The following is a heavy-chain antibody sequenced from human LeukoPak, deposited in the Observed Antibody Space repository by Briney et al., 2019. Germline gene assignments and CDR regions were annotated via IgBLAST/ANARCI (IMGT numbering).Heavy chain of an antibody. CDR1: GGSISNSDYY. J-gene: IGHJ4*02. V-gene: IGHV4-39*01. CDR3: ARPYYDSSGYHHYYFDY. CDR2: IFYSGST. Sequence: SETLSLTCTVSGGSISNSDYYWGWIRQPPGKGLECIGSIFYSGSTYYNPSLKSRVTISVDTSKNQFSLKLSSVTAADTAVYYCARPYYDSSGYHHYYFDYWGQGTLVTVSS. D-gene: IGHD3-22*01.